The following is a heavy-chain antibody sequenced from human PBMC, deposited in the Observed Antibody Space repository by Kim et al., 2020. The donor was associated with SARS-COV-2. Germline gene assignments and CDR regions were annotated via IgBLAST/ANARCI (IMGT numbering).Heavy chain of an antibody. Sequence: ASVKVSCKASGYTFTSYGISWVRQAPGQGLEWMGWISAYNGNTNYAQKLQGRVTMTTDTSTSTAYMELRSLRSDDTAVYYCARGSSGWYTIPYRGDKYFQHWGQGTLVTVSS. CDR1: GYTFTSYG. J-gene: IGHJ1*01. D-gene: IGHD6-19*01. V-gene: IGHV1-18*04. CDR2: ISAYNGNT. CDR3: ARGSSGWYTIPYRGDKYFQH.